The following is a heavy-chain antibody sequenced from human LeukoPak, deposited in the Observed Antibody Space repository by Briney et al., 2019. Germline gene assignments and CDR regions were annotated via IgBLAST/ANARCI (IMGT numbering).Heavy chain of an antibody. CDR2: VYSGGRT. V-gene: IGHV3-66*02. Sequence: GGSLRLSCAASGFIVDDTYMSWVRQAPGKGLEWVSVVYSGGRTFNADSVKGRFIISRDNSKNTVHLQMNSLRTDDTAVYYCARQATAGLDYWGQGTLVTVSS. D-gene: IGHD6-13*01. J-gene: IGHJ4*02. CDR1: GFIVDDTY. CDR3: ARQATAGLDY.